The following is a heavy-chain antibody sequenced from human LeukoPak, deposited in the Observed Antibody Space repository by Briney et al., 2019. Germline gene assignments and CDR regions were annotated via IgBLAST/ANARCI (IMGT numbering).Heavy chain of an antibody. J-gene: IGHJ4*02. V-gene: IGHV4-4*07. Sequence: PSETLSLTCTVSGGSISSYYWSWIRQPAGKGLEWIGRIYTSGSTNYNPSLKSRVTMSVDTSKNQFSLKLSSVTAADTAVYYCARGAPASIVVVPAAIQNNYGDYHDYWGQGTLVTVSS. CDR1: GGSISSYY. D-gene: IGHD2-2*01. CDR2: IYTSGST. CDR3: ARGAPASIVVVPAAIQNNYGDYHDY.